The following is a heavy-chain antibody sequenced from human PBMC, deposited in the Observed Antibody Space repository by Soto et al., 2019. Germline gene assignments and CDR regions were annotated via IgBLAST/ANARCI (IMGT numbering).Heavy chain of an antibody. CDR1: GFTFGDYA. Sequence: GGSLRLSCTASGFTFGDYAMSWFRQAPGKGLEWVGFIRSKAYGGTTEYAASVKGRFTISRDDSKSIAYLQMNSLKTEDTAVYYCTRAQEWGAAAGPDFDYWGQGTLVTVSS. D-gene: IGHD6-13*01. CDR3: TRAQEWGAAAGPDFDY. V-gene: IGHV3-49*03. J-gene: IGHJ4*02. CDR2: IRSKAYGGTT.